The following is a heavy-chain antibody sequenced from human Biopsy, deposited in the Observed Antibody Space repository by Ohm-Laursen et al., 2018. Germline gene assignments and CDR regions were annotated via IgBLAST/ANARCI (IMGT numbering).Heavy chain of an antibody. CDR1: GYTFSDYI. V-gene: IGHV1-18*01. CDR2: INTRRGDT. Sequence: SVKVSCNASGYTFSDYILNWVRQAPGQGLEWMGWINTRRGDTNYAQKFQGRVNMTRDTSTTTVFMELTSLRSDDTAMYYCARVEDSTRHWYFDLWGRGTQVTVSS. CDR3: ARVEDSTRHWYFDL. J-gene: IGHJ2*01. D-gene: IGHD2-2*01.